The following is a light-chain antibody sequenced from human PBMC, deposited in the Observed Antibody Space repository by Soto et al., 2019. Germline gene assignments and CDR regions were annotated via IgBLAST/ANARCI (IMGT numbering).Light chain of an antibody. V-gene: IGKV4-1*01. CDR3: QQFSSPPFVP. CDR1: QSVFKGSNNKDC. CDR2: WAS. J-gene: IGKJ2*01. Sequence: DIVMTQSPDSLAVSLGERATINCKSSQSVFKGSNNKDCLAWYQQKPGQPPKLLLYWASTGESGAPDRLSGSGSWTDLTFTTSSLQAEDVAINYCQQFSSPPFVPCGQGTNVDIK.